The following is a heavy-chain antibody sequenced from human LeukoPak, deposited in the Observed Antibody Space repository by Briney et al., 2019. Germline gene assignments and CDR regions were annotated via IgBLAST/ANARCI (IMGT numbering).Heavy chain of an antibody. D-gene: IGHD5-18*01. CDR2: IYYSGST. CDR3: ARLAMGSSRVDY. CDR1: GGSISSSSYY. Sequence: SETLSLTCTVSGGSISSSSYYWGWIRQPPGKGLEWIGSIYYSGSTYYNPSLKSRVTISVDTSKNQFSLKLSSVTAADTAVYYCARLAMGSSRVDYWGQGTLVTVSS. V-gene: IGHV4-39*07. J-gene: IGHJ4*02.